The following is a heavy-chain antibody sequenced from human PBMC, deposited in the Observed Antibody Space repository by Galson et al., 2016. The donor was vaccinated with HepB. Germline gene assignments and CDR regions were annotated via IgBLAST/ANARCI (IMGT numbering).Heavy chain of an antibody. J-gene: IGHJ4*02. CDR2: ISCGSSYI. V-gene: IGHV3-21*01. D-gene: IGHD6-19*01. CDR3: ATRSSGWYYLDY. CDR1: GFTFSDYS. Sequence: SLRLSCAASGFTFSDYSMNWVRQAPGKGLEWISSISCGSSYIYYADSVKGRFTISRDNAKNSLYLQMNSLRAEDTAVYYCATRSSGWYYLDYWGQGTLVTVSS.